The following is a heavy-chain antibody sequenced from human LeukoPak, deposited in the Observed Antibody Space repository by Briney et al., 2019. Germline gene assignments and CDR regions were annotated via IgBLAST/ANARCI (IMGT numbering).Heavy chain of an antibody. Sequence: GRSLRLSCAASGCTIDYYAMHWVRQAPGKGLEWVSGISWNSGSIGYADSVKGRFTISRDNAKNSLYLQMNSLRAEDTALYYCAKVRGPNIAARRGEFDYWGQGTLVTVSS. J-gene: IGHJ4*02. V-gene: IGHV3-9*01. CDR2: ISWNSGSI. CDR3: AKVRGPNIAARRGEFDY. CDR1: GCTIDYYA. D-gene: IGHD6-6*01.